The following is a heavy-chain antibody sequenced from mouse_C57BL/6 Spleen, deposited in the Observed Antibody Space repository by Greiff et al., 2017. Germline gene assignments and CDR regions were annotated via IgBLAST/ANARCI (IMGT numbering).Heavy chain of an antibody. CDR2: VDPSDSYT. J-gene: IGHJ4*01. V-gene: IGHV1-69*01. Sequence: QVQLQQPGAELVMPGASVKLSCKASGYTFTSYWMHWVKQRPGQGLEWIGEVDPSDSYTNYNQKFKGKSTLTVDKSSSTAYMQLSSLTSEDSAVYYCAREDYWGQGTSVTVSS. CDR3: AREDY. CDR1: GYTFTSYW.